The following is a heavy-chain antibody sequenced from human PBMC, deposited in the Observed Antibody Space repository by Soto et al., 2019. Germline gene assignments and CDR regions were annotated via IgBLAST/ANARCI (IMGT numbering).Heavy chain of an antibody. CDR3: AREEESGIYFDY. D-gene: IGHD3-10*01. CDR1: GGSISSSSYY. J-gene: IGHJ4*02. Sequence: QLQLQESGPGLVKPSETLSLTCTVSGGSISSSSYYWGWIRQPPGKGLEWIGSIYYSGSTYYNPSLKSRVTLSVDTSKNQFSLKLSSVTAADTAVYYCAREEESGIYFDYWGQGTLVTVSS. CDR2: IYYSGST. V-gene: IGHV4-39*01.